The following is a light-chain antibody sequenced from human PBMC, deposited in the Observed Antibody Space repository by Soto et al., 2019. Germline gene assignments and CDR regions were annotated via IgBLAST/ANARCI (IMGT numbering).Light chain of an antibody. Sequence: DIHLTQSPSCLSASVGDSVTITCRASQGISSFLAWYQQKPGKAPNLLIFAASSLQSGVPSRFSGSRSGPDFTLTISSLQPEDFATYYCQQSYSSPPTFGQGAKVDIK. J-gene: IGKJ1*01. CDR2: AAS. CDR1: QGISSF. V-gene: IGKV1-39*01. CDR3: QQSYSSPPT.